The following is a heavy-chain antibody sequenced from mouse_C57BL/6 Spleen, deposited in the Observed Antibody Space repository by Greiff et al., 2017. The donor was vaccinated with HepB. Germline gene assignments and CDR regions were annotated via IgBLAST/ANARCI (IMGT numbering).Heavy chain of an antibody. CDR3: ARSDGTTVPYAMDY. CDR1: GYAFTNYL. D-gene: IGHD1-1*01. V-gene: IGHV1-54*01. J-gene: IGHJ4*01. Sequence: QVQLQQSGAELVRPGTSVKVSCKASGYAFTNYLIEWVKQRPGQGLEWIGVINPGSGGTNYNEKFKGKATLTADKSSSTAYMQLSSLTSEDSAVYFCARSDGTTVPYAMDYWGQGTSVTVSS. CDR2: INPGSGGT.